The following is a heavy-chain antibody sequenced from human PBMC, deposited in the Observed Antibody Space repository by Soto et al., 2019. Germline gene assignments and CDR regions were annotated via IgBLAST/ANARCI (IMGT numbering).Heavy chain of an antibody. Sequence: QLQLQESGPGLVKPSETLSLTCTVSGGSISSSSYYWGWIRQPPGKGLEWIGSIYYSGSTYYNPSLKSRVTISVDTSKNPFSLKLSSVTAADTAVYYCARLHPGDDYGVIFDYWGQGTLVTVSS. D-gene: IGHD4-17*01. CDR3: ARLHPGDDYGVIFDY. J-gene: IGHJ4*02. CDR1: GGSISSSSYY. V-gene: IGHV4-39*01. CDR2: IYYSGST.